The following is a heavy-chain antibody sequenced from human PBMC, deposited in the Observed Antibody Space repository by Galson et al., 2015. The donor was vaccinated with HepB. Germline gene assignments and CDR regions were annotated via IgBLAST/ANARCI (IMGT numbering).Heavy chain of an antibody. Sequence: SLRLSCAASGFSFSDDYMSWIRQAPGKGLEWVSYISSRRSYTNHADSVKGRVTISRDNAKNSLYLQMNSLRAEDTAVYYCARRAAGWYFDLWGRGTLVTVSS. J-gene: IGHJ2*01. CDR1: GFSFSDDY. V-gene: IGHV3-11*06. CDR2: ISSRRSYT. CDR3: ARRAAGWYFDL.